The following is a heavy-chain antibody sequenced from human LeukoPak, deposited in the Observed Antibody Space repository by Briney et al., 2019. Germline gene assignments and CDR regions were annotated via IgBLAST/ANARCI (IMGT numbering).Heavy chain of an antibody. CDR3: AREGGGYSYGWTSFFDY. CDR1: GYTFTSYG. Sequence: ASVKVSCKASGYTFTSYGISWVRQAPGQGLEWMGWISAYNGNTNYAQKLQGRVTMTTDTSASTAYMELSSLRSEDMAVYYCAREGGGYSYGWTSFFDYWGQGTLVTVSS. D-gene: IGHD5-18*01. V-gene: IGHV1-18*03. CDR2: ISAYNGNT. J-gene: IGHJ4*02.